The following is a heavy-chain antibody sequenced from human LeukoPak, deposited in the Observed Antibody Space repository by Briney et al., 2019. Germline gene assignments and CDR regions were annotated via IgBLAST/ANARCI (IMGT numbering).Heavy chain of an antibody. V-gene: IGHV3-13*01. Sequence: GGSLRLSCAASGFTFSTYDMHWVRQATGKGLEWVSAIGTAGNTYYSGSVKGRFTISRENAKNSLYLQMNSLRGEDTAVYYCARVSEAGGYPLYYFDYWGQGTLVTVSS. J-gene: IGHJ4*02. CDR3: ARVSEAGGYPLYYFDY. CDR1: GFTFSTYD. CDR2: IGTAGNT. D-gene: IGHD5-18*01.